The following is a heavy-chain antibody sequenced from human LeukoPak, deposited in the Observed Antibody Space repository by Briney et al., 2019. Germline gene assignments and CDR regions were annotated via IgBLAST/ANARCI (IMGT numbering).Heavy chain of an antibody. D-gene: IGHD5-12*01. V-gene: IGHV3-30*03. Sequence: PGGSLRLSCAASGFTFSSYSMNWVRLAPGKGLEWVAVISDDGTRKYYADSVQGRFTISRDNSKNTVYLQMNYLRAEDMAVYYCAREFSGYAFDIWGQGTMVTVSS. J-gene: IGHJ3*02. CDR2: ISDDGTRK. CDR1: GFTFSSYS. CDR3: AREFSGYAFDI.